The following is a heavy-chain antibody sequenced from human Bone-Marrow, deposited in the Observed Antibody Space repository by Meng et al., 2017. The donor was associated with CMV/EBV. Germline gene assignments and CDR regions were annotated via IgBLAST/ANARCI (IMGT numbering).Heavy chain of an antibody. Sequence: ASVKVSCKSSGYTFTGYYMHWVRQAPGQGLEWMGWIKPNSGGTNYAQKFQGRVTMTRDTSISTAYMELSRLRSDDTAVYYCARVQSLIVPAARYWGQGTLVTVSS. V-gene: IGHV1-2*02. CDR3: ARVQSLIVPAARY. CDR1: GYTFTGYY. J-gene: IGHJ4*02. D-gene: IGHD2-2*01. CDR2: IKPNSGGT.